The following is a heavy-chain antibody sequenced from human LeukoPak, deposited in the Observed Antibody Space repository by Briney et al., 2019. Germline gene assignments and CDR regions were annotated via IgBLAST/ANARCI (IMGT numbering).Heavy chain of an antibody. CDR1: GFTFSSYA. CDR3: AKCSYTYGNDAYDI. V-gene: IGHV3-23*01. J-gene: IGHJ3*02. D-gene: IGHD5-18*01. CDR2: IRGGGANP. Sequence: PGGSLRLSCAASGFTFSSYAMNWVRQAPGKGLEWVSSIRGGGANPHYADSVKGRFTISRDNSKNTLYMEMNSLRAEDTAVYYCAKCSYTYGNDAYDIWGQGTMVTVSS.